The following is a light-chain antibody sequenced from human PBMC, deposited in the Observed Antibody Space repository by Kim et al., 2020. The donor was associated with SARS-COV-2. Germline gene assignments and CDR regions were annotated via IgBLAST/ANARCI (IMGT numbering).Light chain of an antibody. J-gene: IGLJ2*01. V-gene: IGLV6-57*02. CDR2: ENN. Sequence: GKPVTTSCTGSSGSIASNYVQWYQQRPGTAPTTVFDENNQRPAALPDRFSGSIDSSSNSASLTFSGLTAEDEADYYCQSYDSSSVVFGGGTKLTVL. CDR1: SGSIASNY. CDR3: QSYDSSSVV.